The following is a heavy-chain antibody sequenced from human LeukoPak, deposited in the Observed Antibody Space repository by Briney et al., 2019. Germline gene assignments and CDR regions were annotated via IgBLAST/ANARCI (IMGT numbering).Heavy chain of an antibody. J-gene: IGHJ4*02. D-gene: IGHD2-2*01. V-gene: IGHV4-39*07. Sequence: SETLSLTYTVSGGSISSYYWGWIRQPPGRGLEWIGSIYYSGSTYYNPSLKSRVTISVDTSKNQFSLKLSSVTAADTAVYYCARDISYADAHYFDYWGQGTLVTVSS. CDR2: IYYSGST. CDR3: ARDISYADAHYFDY. CDR1: GGSISSYY.